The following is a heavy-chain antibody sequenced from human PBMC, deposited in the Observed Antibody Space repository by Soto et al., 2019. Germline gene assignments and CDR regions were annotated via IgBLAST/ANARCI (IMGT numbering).Heavy chain of an antibody. Sequence: EVQLVESGGGLVKPGGSLRLSCAASGFTFSSYSMNWVRQAPGKGLEWVSSISSSSSYIYYADSVKGRFTISRDNAKNSLYLQMNSLRAEDTAVYYCARDKPVGDRYSYGPPFWGAFDIWGQGTMVTVSS. V-gene: IGHV3-21*01. CDR3: ARDKPVGDRYSYGPPFWGAFDI. CDR1: GFTFSSYS. D-gene: IGHD5-18*01. J-gene: IGHJ3*02. CDR2: ISSSSSYI.